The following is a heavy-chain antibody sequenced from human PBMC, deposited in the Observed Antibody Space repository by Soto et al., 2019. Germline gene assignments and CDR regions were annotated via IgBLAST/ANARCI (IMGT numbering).Heavy chain of an antibody. CDR2: MNPNSGNT. Sequence: QVQLVQSGAEVKKPGASVKVSCKASGYTFTSYDINWVRQATGQGLEWMGWMNPNSGNTGYAQKFQGRVTMTRNTSISTSYMELSSLRSEDTAVYYCARAHYYDSSGYYPNFDYWCQGTLVTVSS. CDR1: GYTFTSYD. J-gene: IGHJ4*02. V-gene: IGHV1-8*01. D-gene: IGHD3-22*01. CDR3: ARAHYYDSSGYYPNFDY.